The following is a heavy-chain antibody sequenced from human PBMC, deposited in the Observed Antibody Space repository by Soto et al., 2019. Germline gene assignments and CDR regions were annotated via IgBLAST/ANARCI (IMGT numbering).Heavy chain of an antibody. CDR2: ISGYNGDT. D-gene: IGHD4-17*01. CDR3: ARDWVGDLAY. V-gene: IGHV1-18*01. J-gene: IGHJ4*02. CDR1: GYTFTCYG. Sequence: QVQLVQSGGEVKQPGASVKVSCKTSGYTFTCYGISWVRQAPGQGLEWMGWISGYNGDTKYVQKFQGRVTLTTDTSTNTAYMEVRSLRSDDTAVYYCARDWVGDLAYWGQGTLVTVSS.